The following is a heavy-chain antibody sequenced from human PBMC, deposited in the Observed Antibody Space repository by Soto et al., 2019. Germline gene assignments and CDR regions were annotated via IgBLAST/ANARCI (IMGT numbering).Heavy chain of an antibody. D-gene: IGHD6-13*01. CDR2: IYYSGST. CDR3: ARMNSWYATPSWFDP. J-gene: IGHJ5*02. CDR1: GGSISSYY. V-gene: IGHV4-59*08. Sequence: PEETLSLTCTVSGGSISSYYWSWIRQPPGKGLEWIGYIYYSGSTNYNPSLKSRVTISVDTSKNQFSLKLSSVTAADTAVYYCARMNSWYATPSWFDPWGQGTLVTVSS.